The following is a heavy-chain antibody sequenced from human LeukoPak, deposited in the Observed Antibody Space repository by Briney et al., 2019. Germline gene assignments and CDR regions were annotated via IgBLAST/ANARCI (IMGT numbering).Heavy chain of an antibody. CDR3: ATETNGRHYDY. Sequence: GVSLRLSCTASGLTFSTSGFNWVRQAPGKGLEWVASIGPTGSDRYHADSIKGRFTISRDNANNFLYLQMNSLRAEDTAVYYCATETNGRHYDYWGQGTLLTVSS. D-gene: IGHD1-14*01. V-gene: IGHV3-21*06. CDR1: GLTFSTSG. J-gene: IGHJ4*02. CDR2: IGPTGSDR.